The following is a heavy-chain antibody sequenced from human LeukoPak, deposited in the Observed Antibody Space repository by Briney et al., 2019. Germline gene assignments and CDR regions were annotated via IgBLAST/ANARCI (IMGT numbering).Heavy chain of an antibody. V-gene: IGHV3-23*01. CDR2: ISASSQSI. J-gene: IGHJ3*02. D-gene: IGHD1-14*01. CDR1: GFTFSTHA. CDR3: VKYQLLYNPSWRDAFHI. Sequence: GDSLRLSCAASGFTFSTHAMSWVRQAPGKGLEWVAVISASSQSIYYADSVKGRFTISRDNSKNTLFLQMNSLRVEGTALFYCVKYQLLYNPSWRDAFHIWGQGTMVTVSS.